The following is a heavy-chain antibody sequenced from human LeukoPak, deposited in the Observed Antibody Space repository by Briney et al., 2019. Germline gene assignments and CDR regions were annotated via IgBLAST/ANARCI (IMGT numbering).Heavy chain of an antibody. D-gene: IGHD2-15*01. V-gene: IGHV4-59*10. CDR1: GGSFSGYY. CDR3: ARELEVVVVAARYNWFDP. J-gene: IGHJ5*02. Sequence: ASETLSLACAVYGGSFSGYYWSWIRQPAGKGLEWIGRIYTSGSTNYNPSLKSRVTLSVDTSKNQFSLKLSSVTAADTAVYYCARELEVVVVAARYNWFDPWGQGTLVTVSS. CDR2: IYTSGST.